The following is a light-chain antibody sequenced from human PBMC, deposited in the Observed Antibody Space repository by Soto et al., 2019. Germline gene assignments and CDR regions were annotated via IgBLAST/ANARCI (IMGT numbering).Light chain of an antibody. CDR3: CSYAGSYTLV. CDR2: DVN. J-gene: IGLJ3*02. Sequence: QSALTQPRSVSGSPGQSVTISCTGTSSDVGNYNYVSWYQQHPGKAPKLMIYDVNKRPSGVPDRFSGSKSGNTASLTISGLQADDEADYYCCSYAGSYTLVFGGGTKVTVL. CDR1: SSDVGNYNY. V-gene: IGLV2-11*01.